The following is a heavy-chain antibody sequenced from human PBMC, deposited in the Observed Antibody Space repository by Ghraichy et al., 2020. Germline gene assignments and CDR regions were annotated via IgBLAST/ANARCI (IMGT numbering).Heavy chain of an antibody. V-gene: IGHV3-30*04. CDR1: GFTFSSYA. CDR2: ISYDGSNK. Sequence: GGSLRLSCAASGFTFSSYAMHWVRQAPGKGLEWVAVISYDGSNKYYADSVKGRFTISRDNSKNTLYLQMNSLRAEDTAVYYCARARGYYDILTGYSHFDYWGQGTLVTVSS. D-gene: IGHD3-9*01. CDR3: ARARGYYDILTGYSHFDY. J-gene: IGHJ4*02.